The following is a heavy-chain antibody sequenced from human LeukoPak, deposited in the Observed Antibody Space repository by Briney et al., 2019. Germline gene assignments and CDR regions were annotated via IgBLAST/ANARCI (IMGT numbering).Heavy chain of an antibody. D-gene: IGHD3-22*01. V-gene: IGHV3-21*01. CDR3: ARGSAVVIRAFDI. CDR2: ISSSSSYI. CDR1: GFTFSSYS. J-gene: IGHJ3*02. Sequence: GGSLRLSCAASGFTFSSYSMNWVHQAPGKGLEWVSSISSSSSYIYYADSVKGRFTISRDNAKNSLYLQMNSLRAEDTAVYYCARGSAVVIRAFDIWGQGTMVTVSS.